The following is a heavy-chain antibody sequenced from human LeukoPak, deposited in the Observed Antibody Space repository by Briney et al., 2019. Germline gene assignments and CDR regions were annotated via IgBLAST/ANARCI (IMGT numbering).Heavy chain of an antibody. D-gene: IGHD6-19*01. CDR3: ARGGGYSSGWLPIGMDV. CDR1: GFTFSSYW. J-gene: IGHJ6*02. Sequence: GWSLRLSCAASGFTFSSYWMHWVRQAPGKGLEGVSRINSDGSSTSYADSVKGRFTISRDNAKNTLYLQMNSLRAEDTAVYYCARGGGYSSGWLPIGMDVWGQGTTVTVSS. CDR2: INSDGSST. V-gene: IGHV3-74*01.